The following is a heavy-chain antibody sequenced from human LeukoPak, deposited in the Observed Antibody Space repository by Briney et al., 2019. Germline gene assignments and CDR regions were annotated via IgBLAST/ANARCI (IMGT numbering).Heavy chain of an antibody. V-gene: IGHV1-2*02. J-gene: IGHJ4*02. Sequence: GASVKVSCKASGYTFTGYYMHWVRQAPGQGLEWMGWINPNSGGTNYAQKFQGRVTMTRDTSISTAYMELSRLRSDDTAVYYCARVGDSSGGDRDYWGQGTLVTVSS. CDR3: ARVGDSSGGDRDY. D-gene: IGHD6-19*01. CDR2: INPNSGGT. CDR1: GYTFTGYY.